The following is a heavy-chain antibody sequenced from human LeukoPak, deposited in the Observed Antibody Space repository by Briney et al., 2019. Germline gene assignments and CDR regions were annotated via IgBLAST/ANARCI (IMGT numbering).Heavy chain of an antibody. V-gene: IGHV4-34*01. J-gene: IGHJ4*02. CDR3: ARGGERGYCSSTSCRNWYNY. CDR2: INHSGST. CDR1: GGSFSGYY. Sequence: PSETLSLTCAVYGGSFSGYYWSWIRQPPGKGLEWIGEINHSGSTNYNPSLKSRVTTSVDTSKNQFSLKLSSVTAAGTAVYYCARGGERGYCSSTSCRNWYNYWGQGTLVTVSS. D-gene: IGHD2-2*01.